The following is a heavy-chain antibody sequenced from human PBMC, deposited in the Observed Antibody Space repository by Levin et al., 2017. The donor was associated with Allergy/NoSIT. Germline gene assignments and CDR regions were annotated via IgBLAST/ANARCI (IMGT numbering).Heavy chain of an antibody. CDR1: GGSISSGGYY. V-gene: IGHV4-31*03. J-gene: IGHJ6*02. Sequence: SETLSLTCTVSGGSISSGGYYWSWIRQHPGKGLEWIGYIYYSGSTYYNPSLKSRVTISVDTSKNQFSLKLSSVTAADTAVYYCAITDPRPYGMDVWGQGTTVTVSS. CDR3: AITDPRPYGMDV. CDR2: IYYSGST.